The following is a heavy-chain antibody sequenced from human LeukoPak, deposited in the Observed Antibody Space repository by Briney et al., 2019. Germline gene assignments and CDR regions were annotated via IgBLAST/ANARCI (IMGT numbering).Heavy chain of an antibody. CDR1: GYTYTSYY. D-gene: IGHD3-22*01. Sequence: ASVKVSCKASGYTYTSYYMHWVRQAPGQGLEWMGWISTYNGNTNYAQKLQGRVTMTTDTSTSTAHMELRSLRSDDTAEYYCARIDYYDSSGYFLRNYFDYWGQGTLVTVSS. CDR3: ARIDYYDSSGYFLRNYFDY. J-gene: IGHJ4*02. CDR2: ISTYNGNT. V-gene: IGHV1-18*04.